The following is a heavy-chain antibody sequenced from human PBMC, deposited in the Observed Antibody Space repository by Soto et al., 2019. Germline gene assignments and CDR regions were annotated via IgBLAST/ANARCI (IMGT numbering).Heavy chain of an antibody. CDR1: GASVAGGSYY. CDR2: IPSRGRP. D-gene: IGHD5-12*01. Sequence: QVQLRESGPGLVKPSQTLSLTCSVSGASVAGGSYYWSWVRQPPGKGLEWIGYIPSRGRPFYNPSLTSRGTISADTSKNQLSLQLTSVTAADTPVYYCARDTYSGYDFGLWGQGTLVTVSS. V-gene: IGHV4-30-4*01. CDR3: ARDTYSGYDFGL. J-gene: IGHJ5*02.